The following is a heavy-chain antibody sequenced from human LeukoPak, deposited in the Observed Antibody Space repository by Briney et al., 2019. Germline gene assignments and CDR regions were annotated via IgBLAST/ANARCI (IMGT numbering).Heavy chain of an antibody. CDR1: GYTFTGYY. J-gene: IGHJ6*03. CDR3: ARGVYYYYMDV. V-gene: IGHV1-2*06. Sequence: ASVKVSCKASGYTFTGYYMHWVRQAPGQGLEWMGRINPNSGGTSYAQKFQGRVTMTRDTSISTAYMELSRLRSDDTAVYYCARGVYYYYMDVWGKGTTVTVSS. CDR2: INPNSGGT.